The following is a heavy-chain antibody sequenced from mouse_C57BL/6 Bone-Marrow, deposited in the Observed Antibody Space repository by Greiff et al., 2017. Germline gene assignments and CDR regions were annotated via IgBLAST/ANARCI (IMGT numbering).Heavy chain of an antibody. V-gene: IGHV5-4*01. D-gene: IGHD1-1*01. Sequence: EVQLVESGGGLVKPGGSLKLSCAASGFTFSSYAMSWVRQTPEKRLEWVANISDGGSYTYYPDNVKGRFTISRDNAKNNLYLQMSHLKSEDTAMYYCARADITTVVGYFDVWGTGTTVTVSS. CDR3: ARADITTVVGYFDV. CDR2: ISDGGSYT. J-gene: IGHJ1*03. CDR1: GFTFSSYA.